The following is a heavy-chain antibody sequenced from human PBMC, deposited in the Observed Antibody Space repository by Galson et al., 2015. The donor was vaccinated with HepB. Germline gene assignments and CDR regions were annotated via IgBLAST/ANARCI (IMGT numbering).Heavy chain of an antibody. CDR1: GFTFSSYA. V-gene: IGHV3-23*01. D-gene: IGHD2-2*01. J-gene: IGHJ2*01. CDR2: ISGSGGST. CDR3: APAPRDCSSTSCPYWYFDL. Sequence: SLRLSCAASGFTFSSYAMSWVRQAPGKGLEWVSAISGSGGSTYYADSVKGRFTISRDNSKNTLYLQMNSLRAEDTAVYYCAPAPRDCSSTSCPYWYFDLWGRGTLVTVSS.